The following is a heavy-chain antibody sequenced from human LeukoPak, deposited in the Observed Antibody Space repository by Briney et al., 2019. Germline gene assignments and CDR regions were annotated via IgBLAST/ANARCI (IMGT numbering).Heavy chain of an antibody. CDR1: GGTFSSYA. CDR3: ARDGKGSSGCMDY. D-gene: IGHD6-19*01. CDR2: IIPIFGTA. J-gene: IGHJ4*02. Sequence: SVKVSCKASGGTFSSYAISWVRQAPGQGLEWMGGIIPIFGTANYAQKFQGRVTITTDESTSTAYMELSSLRSEDTAVYYCARDGKGSSGCMDYWGQGTLVTVSS. V-gene: IGHV1-69*05.